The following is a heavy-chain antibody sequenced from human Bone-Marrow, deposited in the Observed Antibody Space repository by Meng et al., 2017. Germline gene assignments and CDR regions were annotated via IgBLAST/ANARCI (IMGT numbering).Heavy chain of an antibody. CDR1: GFTFSTYA. V-gene: IGHV3-23*01. J-gene: IGHJ4*02. CDR2: ISGSGGST. D-gene: IGHD3-10*01. CDR3: AKTLGGYYFDY. Sequence: EVQLLESGGGLVQPGGSLRLSCAVSGFTFSTYAMSWVRQAPGKGLEWVSAISGSGGSTYYADSVKGRFTISRDNSKNTLYLQMNSLRDEDTALYYCAKTLGGYYFDYWGQGTLVTVSS.